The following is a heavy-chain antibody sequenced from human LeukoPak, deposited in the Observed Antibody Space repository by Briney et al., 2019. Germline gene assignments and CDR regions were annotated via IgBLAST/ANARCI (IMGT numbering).Heavy chain of an antibody. J-gene: IGHJ3*02. D-gene: IGHD6-19*01. V-gene: IGHV3-23*01. Sequence: GGSLRHSCAASGFTFSSYAMSWVRQAPGKGLEWVSAISGSGGSTYYADSVKGRFTISRDNSKNTLYLQMNSLRAEDTAVYYCAKRLTGYSSGWHDVFDIWGQGTMVTVSS. CDR2: ISGSGGST. CDR1: GFTFSSYA. CDR3: AKRLTGYSSGWHDVFDI.